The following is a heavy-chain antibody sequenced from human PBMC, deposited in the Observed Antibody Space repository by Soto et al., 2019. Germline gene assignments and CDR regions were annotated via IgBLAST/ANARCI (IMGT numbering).Heavy chain of an antibody. J-gene: IGHJ4*02. CDR1: GFSLTTSGVG. D-gene: IGHD3-3*01. CDR2: IYWDDDK. CDR3: AHRVLRTVFGLVTTTAIYFDF. Sequence: GPTQVKPRQTLTLTCTFSGFSLTTSGVGVGWIRQSPGKAPEWLALIYWDDDKRYSPSLKSRLTITKETSKNQVVLTMADLDPADTATYYCAHRVLRTVFGLVTTTAIYFDFWGQGTPVAVSS. V-gene: IGHV2-5*02.